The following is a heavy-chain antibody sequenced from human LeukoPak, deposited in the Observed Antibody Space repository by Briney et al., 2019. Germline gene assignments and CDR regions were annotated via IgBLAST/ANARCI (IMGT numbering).Heavy chain of an antibody. V-gene: IGHV4-34*01. J-gene: IGHJ5*02. Sequence: SETLSLTCAVYGGSFSGYYWSWIRQPPGKGLEWIGEINHSGSTNYNPSLKSRVTISVDTSKNQFSLKLSFVTAADTAVYYCARGSDEIAARPGDNWFDPWGQGTLVTVSS. CDR1: GGSFSGYY. D-gene: IGHD6-6*01. CDR2: INHSGST. CDR3: ARGSDEIAARPGDNWFDP.